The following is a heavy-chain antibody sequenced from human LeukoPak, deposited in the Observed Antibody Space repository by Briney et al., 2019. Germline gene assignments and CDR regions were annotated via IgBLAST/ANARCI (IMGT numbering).Heavy chain of an antibody. J-gene: IGHJ4*02. CDR3: AREPDHYDILTGYIRGTFDY. V-gene: IGHV1-18*01. CDR2: ISAYNGNT. Sequence: GASVKVSCKASGYTFTSYGISWVRQAPGQGLEWMGWISAYNGNTNYAQKLQGRVTMTTDTSTSTAYMELRSLRSDDTAVYYCAREPDHYDILTGYIRGTFDYWGQGTLVTVSS. CDR1: GYTFTSYG. D-gene: IGHD3-9*01.